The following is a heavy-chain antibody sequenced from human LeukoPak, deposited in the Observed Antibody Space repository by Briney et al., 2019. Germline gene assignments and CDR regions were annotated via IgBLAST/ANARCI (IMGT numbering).Heavy chain of an antibody. Sequence: GGSLRLSCAASGFTFSSYGMHWVRQAPGKGLEWVAFIRYDGSNKYYADSVKGRFTISRDNSKNTLYLQMNSLRAEDTAVYYCAKPLIAAAGTIDYWGQGTLVTVSS. J-gene: IGHJ4*02. CDR1: GFTFSSYG. D-gene: IGHD6-13*01. V-gene: IGHV3-30*02. CDR2: IRYDGSNK. CDR3: AKPLIAAAGTIDY.